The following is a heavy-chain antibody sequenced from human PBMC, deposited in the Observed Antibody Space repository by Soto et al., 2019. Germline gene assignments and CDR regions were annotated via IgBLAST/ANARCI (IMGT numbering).Heavy chain of an antibody. CDR1: GFTFSSYW. J-gene: IGHJ4*02. CDR2: INSDGSST. CDR3: ASEGHDYGDLYFDY. Sequence: EVQLVESGGGLVQPGGSLRLSCAASGFTFSSYWMHWVRQAPGKGLVWVSRINSDGSSTSYADSVKGRFTISRDNAKNTLYLQMNSLRAEDTAVYYCASEGHDYGDLYFDYWGQGTLVTVSS. D-gene: IGHD4-17*01. V-gene: IGHV3-74*01.